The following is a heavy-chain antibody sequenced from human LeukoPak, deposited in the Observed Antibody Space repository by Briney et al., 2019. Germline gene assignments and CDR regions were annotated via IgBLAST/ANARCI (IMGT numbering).Heavy chain of an antibody. D-gene: IGHD3-10*01. CDR3: ARDQILVRGFNYYYYMDV. J-gene: IGHJ6*03. CDR2: ISGDGKNR. CDR1: GFTFRSYG. Sequence: GGSLRLSCAASGFTFRSYGMSWVRQAPGKGLQWVSAISGDGKNRDYPDSVKGRFTISRDNSKNTLYLQMNSLRAEDTAVYYCARDQILVRGFNYYYYMDVWGKGTTVTVSS. V-gene: IGHV3-23*01.